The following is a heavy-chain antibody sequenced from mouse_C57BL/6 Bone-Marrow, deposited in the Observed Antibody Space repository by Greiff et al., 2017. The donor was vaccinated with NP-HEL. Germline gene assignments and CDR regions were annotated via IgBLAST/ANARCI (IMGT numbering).Heavy chain of an antibody. CDR2: INPNNGGT. CDR3: ARLSNYWYFDV. V-gene: IGHV1-26*01. Sequence: VQLQQSGPELVKPGASVKISCKASGYTFTDYYMNWVKQSHGKSLEWIGDINPNNGGTSYNQKFKGKATLPVDTSSRTAYLELRSLTSENSAVYYCARLSNYWYFDVWGTGTTVTVSS. J-gene: IGHJ1*03. CDR1: GYTFTDYY. D-gene: IGHD2-5*01.